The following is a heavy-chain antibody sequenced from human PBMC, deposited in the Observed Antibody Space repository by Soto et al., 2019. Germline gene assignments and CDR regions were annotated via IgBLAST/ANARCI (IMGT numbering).Heavy chain of an antibody. CDR3: AKNRGTYYRILEH. V-gene: IGHV3-23*01. J-gene: IGHJ4*02. D-gene: IGHD1-26*01. CDR2: ISSSGGST. CDR1: GFRLIGYG. Sequence: GGSLRLSCAASGFRLIGYGMTWVRQSPGRGLEWVSFISSSGGSTYYADSVKGRVTISRDTSKNTLYLQLNSLSPEDTAVYYCAKNRGTYYRILEHWGQGALVTVSS.